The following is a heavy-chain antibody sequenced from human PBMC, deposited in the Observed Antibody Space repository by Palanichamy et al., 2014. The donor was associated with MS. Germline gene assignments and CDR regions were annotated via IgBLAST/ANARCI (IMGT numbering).Heavy chain of an antibody. D-gene: IGHD2-15*01. Sequence: QVHLVESGGGVVQPGGSLRLSCAASGFSFSDYAMHWVRQAPGKGLEWVAFIRYDGGKTYYEDSMKGRFTISRDNSKNTLYLQMNSLRPEDTSVYYCAREGFCSGGSCYDFDSWGQGTLVTVSS. CDR2: IRYDGGKT. CDR1: GFSFSDYA. V-gene: IGHV3-30*02. CDR3: AREGFCSGGSCYDFDS. J-gene: IGHJ4*02.